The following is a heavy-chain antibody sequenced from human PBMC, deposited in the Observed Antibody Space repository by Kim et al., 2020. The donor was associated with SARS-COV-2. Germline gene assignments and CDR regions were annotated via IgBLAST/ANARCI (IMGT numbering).Heavy chain of an antibody. V-gene: IGHV3-33*06. CDR2: IWYDGSNK. D-gene: IGHD3-22*01. CDR1: GFSFSNYG. CDR3: AKSDRDGDS. J-gene: IGHJ4*02. Sequence: GRSLRLSCAASGFSFSNYGMHWVRQAPGKGLEWVAVIWYDGSNKYYTDSVKGRFTISRDNSKNTLYLQMNSRRAEDTAVYNCAKSDRDGDSWGPGTLVTV.